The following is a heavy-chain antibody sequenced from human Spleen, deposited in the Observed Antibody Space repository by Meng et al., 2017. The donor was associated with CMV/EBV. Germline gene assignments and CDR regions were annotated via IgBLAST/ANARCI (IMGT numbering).Heavy chain of an antibody. CDR1: GYTFSSYY. D-gene: IGHD3-22*01. Sequence: QVQLVQSGAEVKKPGASVKVSCKASGYTFSSYYMHWVRQAPGQGLEWMGIINPSGGSTSYAQQFQGRVTMTRDTSTSTVYMELGSLRSEDTAVYYCAREVDRSGSIPYFQHWGQGTLVTVSS. V-gene: IGHV1-46*01. J-gene: IGHJ1*01. CDR2: INPSGGST. CDR3: AREVDRSGSIPYFQH.